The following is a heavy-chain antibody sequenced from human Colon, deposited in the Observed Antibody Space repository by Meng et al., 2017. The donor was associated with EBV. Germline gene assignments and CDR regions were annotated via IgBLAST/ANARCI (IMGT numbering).Heavy chain of an antibody. V-gene: IGHV4-30-4*01. Sequence: QVQRQESGPGLVEPSQTLSLTCTVSGGSMSSGNYYWSWIRQPPGKGLEWIGYIHHSGSAYYNPSLKSRVSISVDTSKNQFSLNLNSMTAADTAVYYCASFDHIPRRNYFDYWGQGTLVTVSS. D-gene: IGHD2-21*01. CDR3: ASFDHIPRRNYFDY. CDR1: GGSMSSGNYY. J-gene: IGHJ4*02. CDR2: IHHSGSA.